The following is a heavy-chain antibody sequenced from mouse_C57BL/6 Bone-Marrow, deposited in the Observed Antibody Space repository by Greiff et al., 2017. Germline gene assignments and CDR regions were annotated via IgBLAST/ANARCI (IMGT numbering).Heavy chain of an antibody. V-gene: IGHV5-6*01. CDR1: GFTFSSYG. CDR2: ISSGGSYT. Sequence: EVMLVESGGDLVKPGGSLKLSCAASGFTFSSYGMSWVRQTPDKRLEWVATISSGGSYTYYPDSVKGRFTISRDNAKNTLYLQMSSLKSEDTAMYYGARHNRRAYWGQGTLVTVSA. J-gene: IGHJ3*01. CDR3: ARHNRRAY.